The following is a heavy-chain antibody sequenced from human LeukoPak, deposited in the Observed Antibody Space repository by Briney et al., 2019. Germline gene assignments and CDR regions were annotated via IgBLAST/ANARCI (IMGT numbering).Heavy chain of an antibody. V-gene: IGHV3-48*04. Sequence: GGSLRLSCAASGFTFSRYSMNWIRQAPGKGLEWASYITSNSGTIYYGDSVKGRFTISRDNAKNSLYLQMNSLRAEDTAVYYCARMDDFSGDYYYYMDVWGKGTTVTVSS. CDR2: ITSNSGTI. CDR3: ARMDDFSGDYYYYMDV. D-gene: IGHD3-3*01. CDR1: GFTFSRYS. J-gene: IGHJ6*03.